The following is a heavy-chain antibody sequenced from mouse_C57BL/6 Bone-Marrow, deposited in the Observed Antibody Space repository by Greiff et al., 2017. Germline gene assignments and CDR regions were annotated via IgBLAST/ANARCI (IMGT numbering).Heavy chain of an antibody. CDR2: ISRCSSTL. CDR3: ARGGYSYEGAWFAY. CDR1: GFTFSDYG. J-gene: IGHJ3*01. D-gene: IGHD2-12*01. Sequence: EVHLVESGGGLVKPGGSLKLSCAASGFTFSDYGMHWVRQAPEKGLEWVAYISRCSSTLYYAVTVKGRFPISRANATNTLYLQMTSLRSEDTAMYYCARGGYSYEGAWFAYWGQGTLVTVSA. V-gene: IGHV5-17*01.